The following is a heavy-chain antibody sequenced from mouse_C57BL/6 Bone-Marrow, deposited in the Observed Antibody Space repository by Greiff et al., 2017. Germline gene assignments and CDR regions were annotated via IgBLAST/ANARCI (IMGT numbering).Heavy chain of an antibody. V-gene: IGHV5-17*01. D-gene: IGHD2-12*01. CDR2: ISSGSSTI. Sequence: EVQLKESGGGLVKPGGSLKLSCAASGFTFSDYGMHWVRQAPEKGLEWVAYISSGSSTIYYADTVKGRFTISRDNAKNTLFLQMTSLRSEDTAMYYCARGTYDKEGYYFDYWGQGTTLTVSS. CDR1: GFTFSDYG. CDR3: ARGTYDKEGYYFDY. J-gene: IGHJ2*01.